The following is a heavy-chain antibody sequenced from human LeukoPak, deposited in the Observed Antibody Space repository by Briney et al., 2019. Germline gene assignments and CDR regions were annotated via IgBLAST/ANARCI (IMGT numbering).Heavy chain of an antibody. Sequence: GGSLRLSCAASGFTFSSYTMNWVRQGPGKGLEWVSCISSSSSYIYYADSVKGRFTISRDNAKNSLYLQVNSLRAEDTAVYYCARGEDSCGPPDYYYYMDVWGKGTTVTVSS. J-gene: IGHJ6*03. CDR2: ISSSSSYI. CDR1: GFTFSSYT. CDR3: ARGEDSCGPPDYYYYMDV. V-gene: IGHV3-21*01. D-gene: IGHD5-18*01.